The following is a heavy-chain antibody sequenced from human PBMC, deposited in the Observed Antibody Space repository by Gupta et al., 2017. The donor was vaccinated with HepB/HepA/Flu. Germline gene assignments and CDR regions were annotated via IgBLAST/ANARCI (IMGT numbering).Heavy chain of an antibody. Sequence: QVQLVESGGGVVQRGRSLRLPCVDSGFIFSTYGMNWVRQAPGKGLEWVAFISYDASDKSFVDSVKGRFTISRDNSKNTLYLQMNSLRTEDTAVYYCAKGVDYFDSWGQGTLVTVSS. D-gene: IGHD3-10*01. CDR3: AKGVDYFDS. CDR2: ISYDASDK. CDR1: GFIFSTYG. V-gene: IGHV3-30*18. J-gene: IGHJ4*02.